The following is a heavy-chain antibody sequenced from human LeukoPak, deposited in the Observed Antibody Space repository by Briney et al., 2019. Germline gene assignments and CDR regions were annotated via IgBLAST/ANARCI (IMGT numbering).Heavy chain of an antibody. J-gene: IGHJ4*02. CDR1: GFTFSSYG. CDR2: ISHDGSNK. Sequence: PGRSLRLSCAASGFTFSSYGMHWVRQAPGKGLEWVAVISHDGSNKYYADSVKGRFTISRDDSKNTPSLQMNSLRAEDTAVYYCARDEGSWEPLYLTLWGQGTLVTVSS. D-gene: IGHD1-26*01. V-gene: IGHV3-30*03. CDR3: ARDEGSWEPLYLTL.